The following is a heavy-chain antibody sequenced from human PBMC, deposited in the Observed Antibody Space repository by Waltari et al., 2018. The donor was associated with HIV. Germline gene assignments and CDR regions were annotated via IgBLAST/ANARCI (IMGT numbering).Heavy chain of an antibody. CDR2: IGIAGNT. D-gene: IGHD1-26*01. CDR1: EFTFRSHD. CDR3: VRAGGSYYHFDY. J-gene: IGHJ4*02. Sequence: EVQLVESGGGLVQPGGSLRLSCAGSEFTFRSHDMHWVRQTTGKGLEWVAGIGIAGNTNYADSVKGRFTISRENGKHSLYLQMTSLRAGDTAVYYCVRAGGSYYHFDYWGQGTLVTVSS. V-gene: IGHV3-13*01.